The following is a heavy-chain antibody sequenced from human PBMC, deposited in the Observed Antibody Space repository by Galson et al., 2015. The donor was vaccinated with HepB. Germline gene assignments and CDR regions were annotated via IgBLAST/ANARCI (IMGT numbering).Heavy chain of an antibody. CDR2: ISAGNGNT. J-gene: IGHJ5*02. V-gene: IGHV1-3*01. CDR1: GYTFTSYA. Sequence: SVKVSCKASGYTFTSYAMHWVRQAPGQRLEWMGWISAGNGNTKYSQKFQGRFTITRDTSASTAYMDMSSLRSEDTAVYYCARDGGGYCSSTSCYVGWFDPWGQGTLVTVSS. D-gene: IGHD2-2*01. CDR3: ARDGGGYCSSTSCYVGWFDP.